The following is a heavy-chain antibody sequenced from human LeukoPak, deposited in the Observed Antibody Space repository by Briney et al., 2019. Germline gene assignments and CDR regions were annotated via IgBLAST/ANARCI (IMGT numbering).Heavy chain of an antibody. V-gene: IGHV3-23*01. CDR1: GFTFSNYA. D-gene: IGHD2-15*01. J-gene: IGHJ6*03. Sequence: GGSLRLSCTASGFTFSNYAMSWVRQAPGKGLEWVSGVSGSGGSTYYADSVKGRFTISRDNSKNTLYLQMNSLRAEDTAVYYCAKRYVSYYYYMDVWGKGTTVTVSS. CDR3: AKRYVSYYYYMDV. CDR2: VSGSGGST.